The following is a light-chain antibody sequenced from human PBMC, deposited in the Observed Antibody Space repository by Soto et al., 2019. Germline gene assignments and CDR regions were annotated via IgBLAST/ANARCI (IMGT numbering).Light chain of an antibody. Sequence: QSALTQPASVSGSPGQSITISCTGTSSDVGGYNYVSWYQQHPGKAPKLMIYEVNKRPLGVPDRFSGSKSGNTASLTVSGLQAEDEADYYCSSYAGSSNVFGTGTKVTVL. V-gene: IGLV2-8*01. CDR1: SSDVGGYNY. CDR2: EVN. CDR3: SSYAGSSNV. J-gene: IGLJ1*01.